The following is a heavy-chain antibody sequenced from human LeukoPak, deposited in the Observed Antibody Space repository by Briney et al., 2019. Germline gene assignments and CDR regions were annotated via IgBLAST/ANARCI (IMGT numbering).Heavy chain of an antibody. CDR3: AGHHPRNTVDF. CDR1: GGSISSYY. D-gene: IGHD2/OR15-2a*01. CDR2: ISDIGSI. Sequence: KPSETLSLTCTVSGGSISSYYWSWIRQPPGKGLEWIAYISDIGSINSNPSLKSRVTISLDTSKNQFSLKLSSVTAADTAVYYCAGHHPRNTVDFWGQGTLVTVSS. J-gene: IGHJ4*02. V-gene: IGHV4-59*08.